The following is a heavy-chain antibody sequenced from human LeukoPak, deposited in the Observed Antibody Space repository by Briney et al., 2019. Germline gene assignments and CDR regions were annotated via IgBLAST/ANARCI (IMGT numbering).Heavy chain of an antibody. V-gene: IGHV3-23*01. CDR2: ITGNGGTT. CDR3: AKEGTMIVVVAYWYFDL. D-gene: IGHD3-22*01. CDR1: GFTFRNYW. Sequence: GGSLRLSCAASGFTFRNYWMSWVRQAPGKGLEWVSGITGNGGTTYYADSVKGRFTISRDNSKNTLYLQMNSLRAEDTAVYYCAKEGTMIVVVAYWYFDLWGRGTLVTVSS. J-gene: IGHJ2*01.